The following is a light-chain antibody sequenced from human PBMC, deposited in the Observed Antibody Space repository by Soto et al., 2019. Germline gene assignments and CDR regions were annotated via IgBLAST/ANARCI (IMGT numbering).Light chain of an antibody. CDR1: SSDVGGYNY. CDR2: EVS. J-gene: IGLJ1*01. V-gene: IGLV2-14*01. Sequence: QSALTQPASVSGSPGQSITISCTGTSSDVGGYNYVSWYQQHPGKAPKLMIYEVSNRPSGVSNRFSGSKSGNTASLTISGLQAEDEAEYSCSSYTSSSTPYVFGTGTKLTVL. CDR3: SSYTSSSTPYV.